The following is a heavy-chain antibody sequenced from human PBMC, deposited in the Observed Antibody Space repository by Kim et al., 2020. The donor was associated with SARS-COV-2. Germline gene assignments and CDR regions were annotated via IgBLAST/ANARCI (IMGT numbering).Heavy chain of an antibody. J-gene: IGHJ5*02. D-gene: IGHD5-18*01. V-gene: IGHV4-34*01. CDR2: INHSGST. CDR1: GGSFGGYY. Sequence: SETLSLTCAVYGGSFGGYYWSWIRQPPGKGLEWIGEINHSGSTNYNPSLKSRVTISVDTSKNQFSLKLSSVTAADTAVYYCARGGYSYGYGALGFDPWGQGTLVTVSS. CDR3: ARGGYSYGYGALGFDP.